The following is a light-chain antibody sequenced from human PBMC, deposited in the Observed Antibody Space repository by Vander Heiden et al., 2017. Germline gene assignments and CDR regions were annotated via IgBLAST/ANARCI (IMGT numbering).Light chain of an antibody. J-gene: IGLJ3*02. CDR2: SNN. Sequence: QSVLTQPPSASGHPGQRVTISCSGSSSNIGSNYVYWYQQLPGTAPKLLIYSNNQRPSVVPDRFSGSKSGTAASLAISGLRAEEEADYYCAAWDDIMSAWVFGGGTKLTVL. CDR3: AAWDDIMSAWV. V-gene: IGLV1-47*02. CDR1: SSNIGSNY.